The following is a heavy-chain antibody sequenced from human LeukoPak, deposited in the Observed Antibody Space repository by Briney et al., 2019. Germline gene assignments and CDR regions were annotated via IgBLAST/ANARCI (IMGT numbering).Heavy chain of an antibody. CDR2: ISYDGSNK. CDR1: GFTFSSYA. Sequence: GGSLRLSCAASGFTFSSYAMHWVRQAPGKGLEWVAVISYDGSNKYYADSVKGRLTISRDNSKNTLYLQMNSLRAEDTAVYYCASSMGAAAVLRFDPWGQGTLVTVSS. CDR3: ASSMGAAAVLRFDP. D-gene: IGHD6-13*01. V-gene: IGHV3-30-3*01. J-gene: IGHJ5*02.